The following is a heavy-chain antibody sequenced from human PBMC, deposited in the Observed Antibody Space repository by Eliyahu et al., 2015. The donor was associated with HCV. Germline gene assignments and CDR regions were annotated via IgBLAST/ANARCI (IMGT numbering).Heavy chain of an antibody. Sequence: QVQLVQSGAEVKKPGSSVKVSCKASGGTFSSYAIXWVRQAPGQGLEWMGGIIPIFGTANYAQKFQGRVTITADESTSTAYMELSSLRSEDTAVYYCAREYYDILTGYYAKTGYYFDYWGQGTLVTVSS. CDR1: GGTFSSYA. D-gene: IGHD3-9*01. CDR3: AREYYDILTGYYAKTGYYFDY. J-gene: IGHJ4*02. CDR2: IIPIFGTA. V-gene: IGHV1-69*01.